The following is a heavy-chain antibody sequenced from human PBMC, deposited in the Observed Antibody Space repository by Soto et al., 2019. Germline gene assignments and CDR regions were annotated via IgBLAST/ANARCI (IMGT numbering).Heavy chain of an antibody. CDR1: GYTFTNYA. Sequence: ASVKVSCKASGYTFTNYAMHWVRQAPGQRLEWMGWINAGNGNTKYSQKFQGRVTITRDTSASTAYMELNSLRAEDTAVYYCARDASGWNFDYWGQGTLVTVSS. V-gene: IGHV1-3*01. D-gene: IGHD6-19*01. CDR2: INAGNGNT. J-gene: IGHJ4*02. CDR3: ARDASGWNFDY.